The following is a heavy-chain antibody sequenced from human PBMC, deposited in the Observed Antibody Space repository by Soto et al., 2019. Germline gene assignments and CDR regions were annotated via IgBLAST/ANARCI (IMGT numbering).Heavy chain of an antibody. V-gene: IGHV3-30*03. CDR2: ISYDGSNK. D-gene: IGHD1-26*01. CDR1: GFTFSHYG. Sequence: GVSLSLSCAASGFTFSHYGIHWVRQAPGKGLEWLAVISYDGSNKHYADSVKGRFTVSRDNSKNTLYLQMNSLRAEDTAVYFCARYSGKYQGPIDYWGQGTLVTVSS. J-gene: IGHJ4*02. CDR3: ARYSGKYQGPIDY.